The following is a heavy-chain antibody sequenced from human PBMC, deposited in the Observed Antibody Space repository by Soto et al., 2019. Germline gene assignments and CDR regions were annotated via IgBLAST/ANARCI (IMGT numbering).Heavy chain of an antibody. V-gene: IGHV1-69*06. CDR1: KDTLRSYA. J-gene: IGHJ6*02. CDR3: ARMTITTVLVVLPYPYHYGMDV. CDR2: IIPIFATP. D-gene: IGHD3-22*01. Sequence: QVQLVQSGAEVKEPGSSVRVSCTTSKDTLRSYAISWVRQAPGQGLEWMGMIIPIFATPTYAHKFQGRVTISAEKSPGTAYMGLSSLTSDDTAIIYCARMTITTVLVVLPYPYHYGMDVWGQGTTVTVSS.